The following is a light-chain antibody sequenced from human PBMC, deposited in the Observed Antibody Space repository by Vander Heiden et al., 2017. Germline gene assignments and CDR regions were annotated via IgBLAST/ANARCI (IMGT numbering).Light chain of an antibody. CDR1: QMDKEY. CDR3: QASDSSGVV. V-gene: IGLV3-1*01. CDR2: RDS. Sequence: SSELTQPPSMSVSPGQTAVINCSGGQMDKEYASWYLQKAGQSPVLVIYRDSQRPSGIPERFSGTNSGNIATLTISETQSLDEGDYYCQASDSSGVVFGGGTTLTVL. J-gene: IGLJ2*01.